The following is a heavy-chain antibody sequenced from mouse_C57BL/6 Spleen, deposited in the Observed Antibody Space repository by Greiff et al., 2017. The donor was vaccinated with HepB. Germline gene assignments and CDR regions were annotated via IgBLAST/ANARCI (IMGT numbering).Heavy chain of an antibody. Sequence: SGAELVRPGASVTLSCKASGYTFTDYEMHWVKQTPVHGLEWIGAIDPETGGTAYNQKFKGKAILTADKSSSTAYMELRSLTSEDSAVYYCTRRVGRDAMDYWGQGTSVTVSS. D-gene: IGHD1-1*01. J-gene: IGHJ4*01. CDR2: IDPETGGT. CDR3: TRRVGRDAMDY. CDR1: GYTFTDYE. V-gene: IGHV1-15*01.